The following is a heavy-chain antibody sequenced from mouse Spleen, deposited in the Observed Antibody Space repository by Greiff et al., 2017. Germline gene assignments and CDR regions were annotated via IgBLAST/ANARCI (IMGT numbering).Heavy chain of an antibody. CDR2: IDPENGDT. CDR3: TTRRVMDY. Sequence: EVQGVESGAELVRPGASVKLSCTASGFNIKDDYMHWVKQRPEQGLEWIGWIDPENGDTEYASKFQGKATITADTSSNTAYLQLSSLTSEDTAVYYCTTRRVMDYWGQGTSVTVSS. V-gene: IGHV14-4*01. J-gene: IGHJ4*01. CDR1: GFNIKDDY.